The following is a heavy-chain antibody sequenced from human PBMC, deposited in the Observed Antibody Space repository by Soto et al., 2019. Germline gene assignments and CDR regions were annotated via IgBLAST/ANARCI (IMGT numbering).Heavy chain of an antibody. Sequence: EVQLVESGGGLVQPGGSLRLSCAASGFTFTSYAVHWVRQAPGKGLEFVASISSTGANIYYGDSVNGRVTISRDNSKSTVYLQMGSLKAEDTAVYYCARARIGAAGTKYYFDYWGRGTLVTVSS. V-gene: IGHV3-64*07. D-gene: IGHD6-13*01. CDR3: ARARIGAAGTKYYFDY. CDR1: GFTFTSYA. J-gene: IGHJ4*02. CDR2: ISSTGANI.